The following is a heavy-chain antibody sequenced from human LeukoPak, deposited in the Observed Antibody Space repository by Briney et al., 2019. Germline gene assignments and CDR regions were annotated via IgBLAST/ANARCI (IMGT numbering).Heavy chain of an antibody. J-gene: IGHJ4*02. D-gene: IGHD2-21*02. CDR2: ISSSSSYI. CDR1: GFTFSSYS. CDR3: AIGSPINIVVVTAMSPNFDY. Sequence: GGSLRLSCAASGFTFSSYSMNWVRQAPGKGLEWVSSISSSSSYIYYADSVKGRFTISRDNAKNSLYLQMNSLRAEDTAVYYCAIGSPINIVVVTAMSPNFDYWGQGTLVTVSS. V-gene: IGHV3-21*01.